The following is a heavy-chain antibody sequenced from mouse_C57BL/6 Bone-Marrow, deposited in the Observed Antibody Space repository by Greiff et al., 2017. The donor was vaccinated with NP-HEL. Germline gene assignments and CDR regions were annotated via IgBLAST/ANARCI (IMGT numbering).Heavy chain of an antibody. CDR2: IHPNSGST. CDR3: ARPRRALFAY. V-gene: IGHV1-64*01. CDR1: GYTFTSYW. J-gene: IGHJ3*01. Sequence: QVQLKQPGAELVKPGASVKLSCKASGYTFTSYWMHWVKQRPGQGLEWIGMIHPNSGSTNYNEKFKSKATLTVDKSSSTAYMQLSSLTSEDSAVYYCARPRRALFAYWGQGTLVTVSA.